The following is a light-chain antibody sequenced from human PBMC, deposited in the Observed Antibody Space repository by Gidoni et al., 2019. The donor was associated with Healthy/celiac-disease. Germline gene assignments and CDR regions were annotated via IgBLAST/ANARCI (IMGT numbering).Light chain of an antibody. CDR3: QQYNNWPLT. J-gene: IGKJ4*01. Sequence: EIVMTQYQATLSVSPGERATLPCRASQRVSSNLAWYQQKPGQAPKLLIYGASTRATGIPATVRGSGSGTEFALTISSLQFEDVAVYYCQQYNNWPLTFGGGTKVEIK. CDR2: GAS. CDR1: QRVSSN. V-gene: IGKV3-15*01.